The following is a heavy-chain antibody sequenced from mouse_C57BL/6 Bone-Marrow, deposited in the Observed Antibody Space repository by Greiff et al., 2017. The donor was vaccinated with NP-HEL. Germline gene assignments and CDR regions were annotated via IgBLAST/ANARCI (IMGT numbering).Heavy chain of an antibody. CDR1: GYTFTSYW. V-gene: IGHV1-69*01. J-gene: IGHJ2*01. CDR3: ASWDY. CDR2: IDPSDSYT. Sequence: QVQLQQPGAELVMPGASVKLSCKASGYTFTSYWMHWVKQRPGQGLEWIGEIDPSDSYTNYNQKFKGKSTLTVDKSSSTAYMHIRRLTSEDSAVYNCASWDYWGQGTTLTVSS.